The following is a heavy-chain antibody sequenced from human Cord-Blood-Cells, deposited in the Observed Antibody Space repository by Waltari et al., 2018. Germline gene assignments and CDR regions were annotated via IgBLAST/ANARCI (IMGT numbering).Heavy chain of an antibody. V-gene: IGHV4-34*01. CDR3: ARRQLGIGAFDI. CDR1: GGSFSGYY. Sequence: QVQLQQWGAGLLKPSETLSLTCAVYGGSFSGYYWSWIRQPPGKGRAGIGKINHSGSTNYNPSLKRRVTISVDTSKNQFSLKLSSVTAADTAVYYCARRQLGIGAFDIWGQGTMVTVSS. D-gene: IGHD2-2*01. J-gene: IGHJ3*02. CDR2: INHSGST.